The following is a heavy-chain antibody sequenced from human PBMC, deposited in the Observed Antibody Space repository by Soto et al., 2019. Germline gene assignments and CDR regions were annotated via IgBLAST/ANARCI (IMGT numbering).Heavy chain of an antibody. V-gene: IGHV3-30*18. Sequence: QVQLVESGGGVVQPGRFLRISCAASGVTFSSYGMHWVRQAPGKGLEWVAVISYDGSNKYYADSVKGRFTISRDNSKNTLYLQMNSLRAEDTAVYYCAKAEMIVVVITGFDYWGQGTLVTVSS. CDR2: ISYDGSNK. J-gene: IGHJ4*02. CDR3: AKAEMIVVVITGFDY. D-gene: IGHD3-22*01. CDR1: GVTFSSYG.